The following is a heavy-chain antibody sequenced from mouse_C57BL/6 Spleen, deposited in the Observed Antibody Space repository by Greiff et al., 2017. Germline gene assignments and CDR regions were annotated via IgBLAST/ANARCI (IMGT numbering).Heavy chain of an antibody. CDR1: GYTFTDYN. D-gene: IGHD2-4*01. Sequence: VQLKQSGPELVKPGASVKMSCKASGYTFTDYNMHWVKQSHGKSLEWIGYINPNNGGTSYNQKFKGKATLTVNKSSSTAYMELRSLTSEDSAVYYCARGITTDYYAMDYWGQGTSVTVSS. J-gene: IGHJ4*01. CDR3: ARGITTDYYAMDY. CDR2: INPNNGGT. V-gene: IGHV1-22*01.